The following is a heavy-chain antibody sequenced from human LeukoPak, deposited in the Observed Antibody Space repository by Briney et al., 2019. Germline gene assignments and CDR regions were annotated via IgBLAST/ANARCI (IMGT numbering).Heavy chain of an antibody. J-gene: IGHJ4*02. CDR3: ASTENCDY. Sequence: ASVKVSCKASGYTFTAYYMHWVQQAPGQGLEWVGWINPYSGGTNYAQRVQGRVTMTRDTSISTAYMELSNLRSDDAAVYYCASTENCDYWGQGTLVTVSS. CDR1: GYTFTAYY. CDR2: INPYSGGT. V-gene: IGHV1-2*02.